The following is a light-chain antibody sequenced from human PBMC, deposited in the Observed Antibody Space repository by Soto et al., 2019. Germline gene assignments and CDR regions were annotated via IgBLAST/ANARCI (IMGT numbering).Light chain of an antibody. CDR3: QQYGTAPLT. J-gene: IGKJ4*01. CDR1: QNVRNTY. V-gene: IGKV3-20*01. CDR2: GAS. Sequence: EIVLTQSPGTLSLSPGESATLSCRASQNVRNTYLGWYQQKPGHSPRLLIHGASSRATGIPDRFSGSGSGTDFTLTIRRLEPEDFAVYYCQQYGTAPLTFGGGTRVEIK.